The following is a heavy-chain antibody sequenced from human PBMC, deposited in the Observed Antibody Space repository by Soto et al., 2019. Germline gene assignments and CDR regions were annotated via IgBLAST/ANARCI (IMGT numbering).Heavy chain of an antibody. V-gene: IGHV3-48*02. D-gene: IGHD1-1*01. Sequence: GGSLRLSCAASGFTFSTHSMSWVRQAPGKALEWVSYISSGSSTVYYADPVQGRFTISIDNAKHSLYLQMNSLRDEDTAVYYCASRYTSCFGYFDFWGEGTQVTVSS. CDR2: ISSGSSTV. CDR3: ASRYTSCFGYFDF. J-gene: IGHJ4*03. CDR1: GFTFSTHS.